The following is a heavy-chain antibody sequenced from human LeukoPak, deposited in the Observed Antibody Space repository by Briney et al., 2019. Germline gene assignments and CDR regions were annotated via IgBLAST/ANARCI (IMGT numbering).Heavy chain of an antibody. Sequence: SETLSLTCAVYGGSFSGYYWSWIRQPPGKGLEWIGEINHSGSTNYNPSLKSRVTISVDTSKNLFSLKLSSVTAADTAVYYCARAGFYYGMDVWGQGTTVTVSS. CDR3: ARAGFYYGMDV. CDR1: GGSFSGYY. CDR2: INHSGST. J-gene: IGHJ6*02. V-gene: IGHV4-34*01.